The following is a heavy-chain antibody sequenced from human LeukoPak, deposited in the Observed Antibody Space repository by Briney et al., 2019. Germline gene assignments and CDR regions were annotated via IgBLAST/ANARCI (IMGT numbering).Heavy chain of an antibody. CDR2: ISSSGSTI. J-gene: IGHJ5*02. CDR3: ARAYSSSWYWNWFDP. V-gene: IGHV3-48*03. Sequence: GGSLRLSCAASGFTFSSYEMNWVRQAPGKGLEWVSYISSSGSTIYYADSVKGRFTISRDNAKNSLYLQMNSLSAADTAVYYCARAYSSSWYWNWFDPWGQGTLVTVSS. D-gene: IGHD6-13*01. CDR1: GFTFSSYE.